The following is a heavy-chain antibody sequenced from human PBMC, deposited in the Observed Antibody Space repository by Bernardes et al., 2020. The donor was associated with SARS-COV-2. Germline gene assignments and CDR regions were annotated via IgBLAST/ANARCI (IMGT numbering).Heavy chain of an antibody. J-gene: IGHJ6*02. D-gene: IGHD6-19*01. CDR1: GYTFPSYY. Sequence: ASVKVSCKASGYTFPSYYIHWVRQAPGQGLQWMGIITPSSGRTDYAEKFQGRVTMTRDTSTSTVYMELSSLRSEDTAVYYCARDLGVAGTSFYYYYGMDVWVQGTTVIVSS. CDR3: ARDLGVAGTSFYYYYGMDV. CDR2: ITPSSGRT. V-gene: IGHV1-46*01.